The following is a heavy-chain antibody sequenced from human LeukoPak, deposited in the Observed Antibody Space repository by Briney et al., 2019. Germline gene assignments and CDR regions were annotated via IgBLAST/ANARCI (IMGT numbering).Heavy chain of an antibody. Sequence: GGSLRLSCAASGFTFSSYAMSWVRQAPGKGLVWVSRINSDGSSTSYANSVKGRFTISRDNAKNTLYLQMNSLRAEDTAVYYCASLIPSPDYWGQGTLVTVSS. CDR2: INSDGSST. CDR1: GFTFSSYA. V-gene: IGHV3-74*01. J-gene: IGHJ4*02. D-gene: IGHD3-16*01. CDR3: ASLIPSPDY.